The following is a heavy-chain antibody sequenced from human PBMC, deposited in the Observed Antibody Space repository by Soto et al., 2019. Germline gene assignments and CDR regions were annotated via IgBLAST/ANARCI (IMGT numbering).Heavy chain of an antibody. V-gene: IGHV3-11*06. CDR3: ACVAPTIFGAQFHQNLVDV. CDR1: GFKLPDDH. D-gene: IGHD3-3*01. Sequence: QVQIVQSGGGLVEPGGSLRLSCAASGFKLPDDHMTWIRQAQGKGLEWISYINSRGTYTTYADSVRGRFTVSRDNAKNSLYLQMDSLTCEDTAVYYCACVAPTIFGAQFHQNLVDVWGQGNMVTVAS. J-gene: IGHJ6*02. CDR2: INSRGTYT.